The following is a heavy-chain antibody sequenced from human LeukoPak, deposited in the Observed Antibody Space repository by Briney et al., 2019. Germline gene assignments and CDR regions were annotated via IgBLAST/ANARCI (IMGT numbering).Heavy chain of an antibody. Sequence: PGGSLRLSCAASGFTFSSYGMHWVRQAPGKGLEWVAVISYDGSNKYYADSVKGRFTISRDNSKNTPYLQMSSLRAEDTAVYYCVTLALSGGYWGQGTLVTVSS. V-gene: IGHV3-30*03. CDR3: VTLALSGGY. CDR2: ISYDGSNK. D-gene: IGHD3-10*01. CDR1: GFTFSSYG. J-gene: IGHJ4*02.